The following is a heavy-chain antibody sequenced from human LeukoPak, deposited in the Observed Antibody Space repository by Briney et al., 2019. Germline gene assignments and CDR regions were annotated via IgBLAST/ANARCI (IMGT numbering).Heavy chain of an antibody. CDR2: ISSSSSTI. D-gene: IGHD1-26*01. J-gene: IGHJ4*02. CDR1: GFTFSSYS. CDR3: AKDSGSYPSNFDY. Sequence: GGSLRLSCAASGFTFSSYSMNWVRQAPGKGLEWVSYISSSSSTIYYADSVKGRFTISRDNAKNSLYLQMNSLRAEDTALYYCAKDSGSYPSNFDYWGQGTLVTVSS. V-gene: IGHV3-48*04.